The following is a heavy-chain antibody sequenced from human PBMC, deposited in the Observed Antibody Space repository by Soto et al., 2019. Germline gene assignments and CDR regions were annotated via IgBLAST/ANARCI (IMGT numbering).Heavy chain of an antibody. Sequence: SVKVSCKAFGGTFSSYAISWVREAPGQGLEWMGGIIPIFGKANYEQKYQGRVTITADESTSTAYMELSSLRSDDTAVDYCARAQYSGSYYTHPAAIDYWGQGTLVTVSS. D-gene: IGHD1-26*01. CDR2: IIPIFGKA. CDR1: GGTFSSYA. V-gene: IGHV1-69*13. CDR3: ARAQYSGSYYTHPAAIDY. J-gene: IGHJ4*02.